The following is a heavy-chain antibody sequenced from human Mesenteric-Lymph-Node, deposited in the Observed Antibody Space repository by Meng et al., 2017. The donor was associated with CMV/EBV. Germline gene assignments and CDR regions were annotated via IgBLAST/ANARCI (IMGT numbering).Heavy chain of an antibody. D-gene: IGHD2-8*01. CDR3: ARLPGYCTNGVCWDYDYYYDMDV. Sequence: GESLKISCAASGFTFSSYWMHWVRQAPGKGLVWVSRINSDGSSTSYADSVKGRFTISRDNAKNTLYLQMNSLRAEDTAVHYCARLPGYCTNGVCWDYDYYYDMDVWGQGTTVTVSS. CDR2: INSDGSST. V-gene: IGHV3-74*01. CDR1: GFTFSSYW. J-gene: IGHJ6*02.